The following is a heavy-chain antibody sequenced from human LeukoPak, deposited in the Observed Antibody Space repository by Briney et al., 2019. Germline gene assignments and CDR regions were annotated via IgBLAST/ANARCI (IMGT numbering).Heavy chain of an antibody. V-gene: IGHV3-21*01. J-gene: IGHJ4*02. CDR2: ISSSSSYI. Sequence: GGSLRLSCAASGFTFGSYSMNWVRQAPGKGLEWVSSISSSSSYIYYADSVKGRFTISRDNAKNSLYLQMNSLRAEDTAVYYCARDRDDFWSGIDYWGQGTLVTVSS. CDR3: ARDRDDFWSGIDY. CDR1: GFTFGSYS. D-gene: IGHD3-3*01.